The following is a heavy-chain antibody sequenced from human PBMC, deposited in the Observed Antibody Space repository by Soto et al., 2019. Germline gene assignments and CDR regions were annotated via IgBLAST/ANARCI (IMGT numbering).Heavy chain of an antibody. V-gene: IGHV3-74*01. Sequence: EVQLVESGGGLLQPGGSLRLSCAASGFTFSSYWMHWVRQAPGKGLVWVSRVNSYGSSTRYVDSEKGRFTISRDNAKNTLYLQMNSLRAEDTAVYYCARTYGDSFDYWGQGTLVTVSS. J-gene: IGHJ4*02. CDR1: GFTFSSYW. CDR3: ARTYGDSFDY. D-gene: IGHD4-17*01. CDR2: VNSYGSST.